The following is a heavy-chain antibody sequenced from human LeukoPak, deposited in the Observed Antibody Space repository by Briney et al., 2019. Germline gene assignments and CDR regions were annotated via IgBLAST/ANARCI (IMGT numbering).Heavy chain of an antibody. J-gene: IGHJ4*02. CDR3: GRFRGKKPYDY. D-gene: IGHD3-10*01. CDR2: INHSGST. Sequence: SETLSLTCAVYGGSFSGYYWSWIRQPPGKGLEWIGEINHSGSTNYNPSLKSRVTISVDTSKNQFSLKLSSVTAADTAVYYCGRFRGKKPYDYWGRGTLVTVTA. V-gene: IGHV4-34*01. CDR1: GGSFSGYY.